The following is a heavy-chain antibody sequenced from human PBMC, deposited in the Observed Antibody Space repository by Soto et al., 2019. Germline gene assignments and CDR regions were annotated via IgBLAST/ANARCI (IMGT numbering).Heavy chain of an antibody. D-gene: IGHD6-6*01. CDR3: AKDRFGYSSSGFDY. Sequence: GGSLRLSCAASGFTFSSYGMHWVRQAPGKGLEWVAVISYDGSNKYYADSVKGRFTISRDNSKNTLYLQMNSLRAEDTAVYYCAKDRFGYSSSGFDYWGQGTLVTVSS. CDR2: ISYDGSNK. J-gene: IGHJ4*02. CDR1: GFTFSSYG. V-gene: IGHV3-30*18.